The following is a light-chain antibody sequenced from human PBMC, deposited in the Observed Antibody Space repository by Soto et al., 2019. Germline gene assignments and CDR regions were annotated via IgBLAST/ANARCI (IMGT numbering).Light chain of an antibody. V-gene: IGKV1-27*01. CDR2: AAS. CDR3: QNYTGDPRT. Sequence: DIQMTQSPSSLSASVGDRVTITCRASQGISTYLVWYQQKPGTVPKLLIFAASTLQSGVPSRFSGSGSGTDFTLNISSLQPEDVAIYYCQNYTGDPRTFGQGTKVEIK. J-gene: IGKJ1*01. CDR1: QGISTY.